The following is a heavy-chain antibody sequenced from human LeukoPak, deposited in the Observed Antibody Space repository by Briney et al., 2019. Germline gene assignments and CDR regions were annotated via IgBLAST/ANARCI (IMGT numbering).Heavy chain of an antibody. CDR3: ARNIRWLQLGPYFDY. CDR2: INHSGGP. J-gene: IGHJ4*02. D-gene: IGHD5-24*01. CDR1: GVSFSGYH. V-gene: IGHV4-34*01. Sequence: SETLSLTCAVYGVSFSGYHWSLIRQPPGKGPELIGEINHSGGPNYNPSLKSRVTISVDTSKNQFSLKLSSVTAADTAVYYCARNIRWLQLGPYFDYWGQGTLVTVSS.